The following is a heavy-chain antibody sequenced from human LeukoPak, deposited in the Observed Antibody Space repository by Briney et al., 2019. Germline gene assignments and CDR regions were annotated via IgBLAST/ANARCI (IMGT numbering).Heavy chain of an antibody. J-gene: IGHJ4*02. Sequence: VKVSCKASGGTFSSYTISWVRQAPGQGLEWMGRVIPILGIANYAQKFQGRVTITADKSTSTAYMELSSLRSEDTAVYYCARADSDITIFGVVRFDYWGQGTLVTVSS. V-gene: IGHV1-69*02. CDR1: GGTFSSYT. CDR3: ARADSDITIFGVVRFDY. D-gene: IGHD3-3*01. CDR2: VIPILGIA.